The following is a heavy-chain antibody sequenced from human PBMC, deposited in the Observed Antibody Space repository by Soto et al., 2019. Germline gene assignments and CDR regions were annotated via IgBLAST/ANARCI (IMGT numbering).Heavy chain of an antibody. CDR1: GGSISSGGYY. J-gene: IGHJ3*02. Sequence: SETLSLTCTVSGGSISSGGYYWSWIRQHPGKGLEWIGYIYYSGSTYYNPSLKSRVTISVDTSKNQFSLKLSSVTAADTAVYYCARGGIPMVRGVISAFDIWGQGTMVTVSS. D-gene: IGHD3-10*01. CDR3: ARGGIPMVRGVISAFDI. CDR2: IYYSGST. V-gene: IGHV4-31*03.